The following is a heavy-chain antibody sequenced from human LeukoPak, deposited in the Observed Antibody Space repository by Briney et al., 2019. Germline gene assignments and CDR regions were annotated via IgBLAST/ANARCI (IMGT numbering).Heavy chain of an antibody. CDR3: ARDFRGSVDAFDI. V-gene: IGHV4-59*01. CDR1: GGSISDYY. Sequence: SETLSLTCTVSGGSISDYYWNWMRQPPGKGLEWIGYIYYSGRTNYNPSLKSRVSISVDTSKDQFSLKLSSVTAADTAVYYCARDFRGSVDAFDIWGQGTMVAVSS. J-gene: IGHJ3*02. CDR2: IYYSGRT.